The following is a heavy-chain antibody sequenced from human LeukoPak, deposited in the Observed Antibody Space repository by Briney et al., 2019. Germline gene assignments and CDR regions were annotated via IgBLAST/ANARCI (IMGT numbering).Heavy chain of an antibody. CDR1: GFTFSSYA. J-gene: IGHJ5*01. Sequence: GGSLRLSCAASGFTFSSYALHWVRQAPGKGLEWVAVTSYDGGNKYYADSAKGRFTISRDNSKNTLYLQMSSLRAEDTAVYYCAKGGRGLATITLDSWGQGTLVTVSS. CDR3: AKGGRGLATITLDS. V-gene: IGHV3-30*18. D-gene: IGHD5-24*01. CDR2: TSYDGGNK.